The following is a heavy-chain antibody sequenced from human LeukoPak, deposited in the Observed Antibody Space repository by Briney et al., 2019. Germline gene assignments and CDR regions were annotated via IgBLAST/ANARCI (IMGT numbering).Heavy chain of an antibody. V-gene: IGHV4-59*01. D-gene: IGHD2-8*01. CDR1: GGSISSYY. CDR3: ARLYGNWFDP. J-gene: IGHJ5*02. CDR2: IYYSGST. Sequence: KPSATLSLTCPVSGGSISSYYWSWSRQPPGKGLEWIGYIYYSGSTNYNPSLKSRVTISVDTSKNQFSLKLSSVTAADTAVYYCARLYGNWFDPWGQGTLVTVSS.